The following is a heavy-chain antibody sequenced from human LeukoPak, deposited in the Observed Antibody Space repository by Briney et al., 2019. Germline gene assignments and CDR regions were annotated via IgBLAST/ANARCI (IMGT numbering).Heavy chain of an antibody. V-gene: IGHV3-33*01. J-gene: IGHJ4*02. CDR3: ARDGVFGVVKRVSIFDY. CDR2: IWYDGSNK. D-gene: IGHD3-3*01. CDR1: GFTFSSYG. Sequence: GGSLRLSCAASGFTFSSYGMRWVRQAPGKGLEWVAVIWYDGSNKYYADSVKGRFTISRDNSKNTLYLQMNSLRAEDTAVYYCARDGVFGVVKRVSIFDYWGQGTLVTVSS.